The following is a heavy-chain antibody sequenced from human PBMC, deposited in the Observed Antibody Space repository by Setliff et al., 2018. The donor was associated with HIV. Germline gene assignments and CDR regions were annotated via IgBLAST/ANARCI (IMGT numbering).Heavy chain of an antibody. V-gene: IGHV4-59*12. D-gene: IGHD2-15*01. CDR1: GGSISSYY. Sequence: SETLSLTCTVSGGSISSYYWTWIRQPPGKGLEWIGYINHSGSTNYNPSLKSRVTMSVDKSKNQFSLRLSSVTAADTAVYYCARARRAGSGPKYFQHWGQGTLVTVSS. J-gene: IGHJ1*01. CDR3: ARARRAGSGPKYFQH. CDR2: INHSGST.